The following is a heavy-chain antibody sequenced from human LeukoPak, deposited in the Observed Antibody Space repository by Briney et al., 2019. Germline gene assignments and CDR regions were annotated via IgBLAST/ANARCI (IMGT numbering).Heavy chain of an antibody. D-gene: IGHD6-13*01. CDR1: GGSINSNY. CDR2: ISTSGVT. V-gene: IGHV4-4*07. Sequence: SETLSLTCTVSGGSINSNYWTWIRQPAGKGLEWIGRISTSGVTNYSPSLKSRVTISLDKSKNQFSLILASVTAADTALYYCAREASIAAAGWISDYWGQGTLVTVSS. J-gene: IGHJ4*02. CDR3: AREASIAAAGWISDY.